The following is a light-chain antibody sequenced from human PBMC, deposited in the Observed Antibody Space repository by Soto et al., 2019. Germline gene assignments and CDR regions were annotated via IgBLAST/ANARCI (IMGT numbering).Light chain of an antibody. J-gene: IGLJ1*01. CDR3: CSYAGSNTFV. CDR2: EGS. Sequence: QSVLTQPASVSGSPGQSITISCTGTSSDVGSYNLVSWYQQHPGKAPKLMIYEGSKRPSGVSNRFSGSKSGNTASLTISGLQAEDEADYYCCSYAGSNTFVFGTGTKFTVL. V-gene: IGLV2-23*03. CDR1: SSDVGSYNL.